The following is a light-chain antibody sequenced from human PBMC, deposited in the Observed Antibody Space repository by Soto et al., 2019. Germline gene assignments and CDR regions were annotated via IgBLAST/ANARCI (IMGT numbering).Light chain of an antibody. CDR3: QSYDSSLSGFV. CDR1: SSNIGAGFD. CDR2: VNS. J-gene: IGLJ1*01. V-gene: IGLV1-40*01. Sequence: QSVLTQPPSVSGAPGQRVTISCTGRSSNIGAGFDVHWYQQVPGTAPKLLIFVNSNRPSGVPDRFSGSKSGTSASLAITGLQAEDEADYSCQSYDSSLSGFVFGPGTKVTVL.